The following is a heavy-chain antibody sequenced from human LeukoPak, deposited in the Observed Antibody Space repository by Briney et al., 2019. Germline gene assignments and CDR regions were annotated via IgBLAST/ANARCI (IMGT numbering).Heavy chain of an antibody. CDR1: GFTFSSYA. CDR2: VSYDGSSK. D-gene: IGHD3-22*01. J-gene: IGHJ4*02. CDR3: ARGSSGYYLAY. Sequence: GGSLRLSCAVSGFTFSSYAMHWVRQAPPKGLGWVGVVSYDGSSKYYADSVKGRFTISRDNSKNTLYLQMNSLRAEDTAVYYCARGSSGYYLAYWGQGTLVTVSS. V-gene: IGHV3-30*04.